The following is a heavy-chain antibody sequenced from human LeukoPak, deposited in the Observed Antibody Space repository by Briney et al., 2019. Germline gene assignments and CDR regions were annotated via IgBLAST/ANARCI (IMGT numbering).Heavy chain of an antibody. CDR1: GYTFTSYG. V-gene: IGHV1-18*01. CDR2: ISAYNGNT. J-gene: IGHJ3*02. Sequence: GASVKVSCKASGYTFTSYGISWVRQAPGQGLEWMGWISAYNGNTNYAQKLQGRVTMTTDTSTSTAYMELRSLGSDDTAVYYCARDPGGYSYGDAFDIWGQGTMVTVSS. D-gene: IGHD5-18*01. CDR3: ARDPGGYSYGDAFDI.